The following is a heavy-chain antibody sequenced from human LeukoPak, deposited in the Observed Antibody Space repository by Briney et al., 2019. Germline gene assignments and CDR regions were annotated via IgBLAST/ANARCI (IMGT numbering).Heavy chain of an antibody. Sequence: ASVKVSCKASGYTSTGYNMHWVRQAPGQGLEWMGWINPNSGVTNYAQKFQGRVTMTRDTSISTAYMELSRLRSDDTAVYYCARVLVATTGDFDYWGQGTLVTVSS. D-gene: IGHD5-12*01. V-gene: IGHV1-2*02. CDR1: GYTSTGYN. J-gene: IGHJ4*02. CDR2: INPNSGVT. CDR3: ARVLVATTGDFDY.